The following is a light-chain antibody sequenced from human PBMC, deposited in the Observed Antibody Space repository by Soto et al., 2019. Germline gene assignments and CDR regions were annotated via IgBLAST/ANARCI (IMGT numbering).Light chain of an antibody. CDR3: QQSYSIPLT. CDR1: QSISSY. V-gene: IGKV1-39*01. CDR2: AAS. J-gene: IGKJ4*01. Sequence: DIQMTQSPSSLSASVGDRVTITCRASQSISSYLNWYQQKPGKAPKLLIYAASSFQSGVPSRFSGGGSGTDFTLTISRLQPEDFATYYCQQSYSIPLTFGGGTKVEIK.